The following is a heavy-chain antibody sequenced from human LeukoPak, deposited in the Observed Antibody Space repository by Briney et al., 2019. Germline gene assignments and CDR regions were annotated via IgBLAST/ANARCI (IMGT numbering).Heavy chain of an antibody. CDR1: GFTVSSKY. V-gene: IGHV3-66*01. D-gene: IGHD5-24*01. CDR2: LYSGGTT. Sequence: GGSLRLSCAASGFTVSSKYMSWLRQALEKGLEWVSVLYSGGTTYYADSVKGRFTISRDNSKNTLYLQMNSLRAEDTAVYYCAREDSGRDGFDYWGQGTLVTVSS. J-gene: IGHJ4*02. CDR3: AREDSGRDGFDY.